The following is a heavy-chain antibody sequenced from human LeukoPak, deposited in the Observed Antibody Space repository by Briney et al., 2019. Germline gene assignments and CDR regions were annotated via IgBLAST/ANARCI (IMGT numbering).Heavy chain of an antibody. J-gene: IGHJ4*02. CDR2: ISSSGSTI. CDR1: GFTFSDSY. CDR3: AIGKYSFDY. V-gene: IGHV3-11*01. Sequence: GGSLRLSCAASGFTFSDSYMSWIRQAPGKGLEYISYISSSGSTIYYADSVKGRFTLSRDNAKNSLSLEMNSLRAEDTAVYYCAIGKYSFDYWGQGTLVTVSS.